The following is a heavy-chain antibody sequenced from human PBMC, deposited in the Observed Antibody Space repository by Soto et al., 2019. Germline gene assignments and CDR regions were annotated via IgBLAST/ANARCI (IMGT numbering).Heavy chain of an antibody. CDR1: GYTFTSYG. CDR3: AKDLGGWYSGFFDY. J-gene: IGHJ4*02. D-gene: IGHD6-19*01. V-gene: IGHV1-18*01. Sequence: ASVKVSCKASGYTFTSYGISWVRQAPGQGLEWMGWISPNSGNTNYAQKFQGWVTMTRDTSISTAYMELSRLRSDDTAVYYCAKDLGGWYSGFFDYWGQGALVTVSS. CDR2: ISPNSGNT.